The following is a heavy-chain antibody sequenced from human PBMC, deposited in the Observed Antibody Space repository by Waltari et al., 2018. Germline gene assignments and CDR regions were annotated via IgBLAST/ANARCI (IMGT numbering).Heavy chain of an antibody. Sequence: EVQLVESGGGLVQPGGSLRLSCAASGFTFSSYWMHWVRQAPGKGLVWVSRINSDGSSTSYADSVKGRFTISRDNAKNTLYLQMNSLRAEDTAVYYCARVGYDFWSGYHYGMDVWGQGTTVTDSS. CDR1: GFTFSSYW. D-gene: IGHD3-3*01. CDR2: INSDGSST. CDR3: ARVGYDFWSGYHYGMDV. V-gene: IGHV3-74*01. J-gene: IGHJ6*02.